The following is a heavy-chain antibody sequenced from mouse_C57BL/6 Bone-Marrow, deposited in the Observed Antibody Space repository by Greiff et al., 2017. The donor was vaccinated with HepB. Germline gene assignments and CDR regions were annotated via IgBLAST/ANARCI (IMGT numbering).Heavy chain of an antibody. Sequence: DVKLVESGGGLVQPGGSLKLSCAASGFTFSDYGMAWVRQAPRKGPEWVAFISNLAYSIYYADTVTGRFTISRENAKNTLYLEMSSLRSEDTAMYDCARHLAYYYGSGGYFDYWGQGTTLTVSS. CDR1: GFTFSDYG. J-gene: IGHJ2*01. V-gene: IGHV5-15*01. CDR3: ARHLAYYYGSGGYFDY. CDR2: ISNLAYSI. D-gene: IGHD1-1*01.